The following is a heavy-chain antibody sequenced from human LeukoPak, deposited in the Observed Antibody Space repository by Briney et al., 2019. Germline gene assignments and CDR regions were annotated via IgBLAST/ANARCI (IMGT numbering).Heavy chain of an antibody. Sequence: SVKVSCKASGGTFSSYAISWVRQAPGQGLEWMGGIIPIFGTANDAQKFQGRVTITADESTSTAYMELSSLRSEDTAVYYCARGAYSSSWYQATQTSNWFDPWGQGTLVTVSS. J-gene: IGHJ5*02. D-gene: IGHD6-13*01. CDR3: ARGAYSSSWYQATQTSNWFDP. CDR2: IIPIFGTA. CDR1: GGTFSSYA. V-gene: IGHV1-69*01.